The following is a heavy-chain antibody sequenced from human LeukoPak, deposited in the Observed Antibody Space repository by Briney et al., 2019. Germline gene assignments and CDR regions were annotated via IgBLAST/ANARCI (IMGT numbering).Heavy chain of an antibody. Sequence: PGGSLRLSCAASGLTFNIYAIHWVRQAPGKGLDWVAVISFDGSEEYYADSVKGRFTISRDNAKNSLYLQMYSPRAEDTAVYYCARVQWELRGVGSYFDYWGQGTLVTVSS. V-gene: IGHV3-30*04. J-gene: IGHJ4*02. D-gene: IGHD1-26*01. CDR1: GLTFNIYA. CDR2: ISFDGSEE. CDR3: ARVQWELRGVGSYFDY.